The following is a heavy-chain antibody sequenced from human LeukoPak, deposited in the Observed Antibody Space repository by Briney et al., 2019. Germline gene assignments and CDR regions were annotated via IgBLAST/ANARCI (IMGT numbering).Heavy chain of an antibody. J-gene: IGHJ3*02. CDR2: ISSSSSTI. CDR3: ASENSGRYQDALNI. Sequence: RPGGSLRLSCAASGFTFSSYSMNWVRQAPGKGLEWVSYISSSSSTIYYADSVKGRFTISRDNPKNSLYLQMNSLRAEDTAVYYCASENSGRYQDALNIRGQRTKVTVPS. CDR1: GFTFSSYS. V-gene: IGHV3-48*01. D-gene: IGHD1-26*01.